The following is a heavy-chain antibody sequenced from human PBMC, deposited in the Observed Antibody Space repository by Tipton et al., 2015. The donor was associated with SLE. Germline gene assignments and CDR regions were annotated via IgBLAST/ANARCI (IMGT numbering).Heavy chain of an antibody. V-gene: IGHV3-23*01. CDR1: GFTFSSYA. CDR3: ARAVDCSSTSCYQPGWFDP. CDR2: ISGSGGST. D-gene: IGHD2-2*01. J-gene: IGHJ5*02. Sequence: GSLRLSCAASGFTFSSYAMSWVRQAPGKGLEWVSAISGSGGSTYYADSVKGRFTISRDNAKNSLYLQMNSLRAEDTAVYYCARAVDCSSTSCYQPGWFDPWGQGTLVTVSS.